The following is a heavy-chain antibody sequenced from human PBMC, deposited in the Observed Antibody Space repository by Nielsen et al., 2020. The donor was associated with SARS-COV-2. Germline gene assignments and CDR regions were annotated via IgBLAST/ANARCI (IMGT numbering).Heavy chain of an antibody. D-gene: IGHD2-21*01. CDR1: GYTFKNYG. V-gene: IGHV1-18*01. CDR2: ISAYNGNR. CDR3: ARLPHLVVVNITPTAFDI. Sequence: ASVKVSCKASGYTFKNYGINWVRQAPGQGLEWMAWISAYNGNRNYAQNFKGRVNMATDTSTSTAYMELRSLRPDGTAVYFCARLPHLVVVNITPTAFDIWGQGTKVTVSS. J-gene: IGHJ3*02.